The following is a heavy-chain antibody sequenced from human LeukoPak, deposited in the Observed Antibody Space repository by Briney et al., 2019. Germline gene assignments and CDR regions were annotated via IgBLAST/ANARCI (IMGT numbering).Heavy chain of an antibody. D-gene: IGHD1-26*01. CDR1: GGTFSSYA. CDR2: IIPIVGIA. Sequence: ASVKVSCKASGGTFSSYAISWVRQAPGQGLEWMGRIIPIVGIANYAQKFQGRVTITADKSTSTAYVELSSLRSEDTAVYYCARGDAIVGAQDDAFDIWGQGTMVTVSS. CDR3: ARGDAIVGAQDDAFDI. V-gene: IGHV1-69*04. J-gene: IGHJ3*02.